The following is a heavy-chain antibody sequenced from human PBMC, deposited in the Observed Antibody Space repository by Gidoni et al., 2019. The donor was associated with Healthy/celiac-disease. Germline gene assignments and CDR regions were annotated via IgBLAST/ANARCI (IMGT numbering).Heavy chain of an antibody. V-gene: IGHV3-15*07. CDR3: TTDIVGAIHFDY. CDR2: IKSKTDGGTT. Sequence: EVQLVESGGGLVKPGGSLRLSCAASGFTFSNAWMNWVRQAPGKGLEWFGRIKSKTDGGTTDYAAPVKGRFTISRDDSKNTLYLQMNSLKTEDTAVYYCTTDIVGAIHFDYWGQGTLVTVSS. CDR1: GFTFSNAW. J-gene: IGHJ4*02. D-gene: IGHD1-26*01.